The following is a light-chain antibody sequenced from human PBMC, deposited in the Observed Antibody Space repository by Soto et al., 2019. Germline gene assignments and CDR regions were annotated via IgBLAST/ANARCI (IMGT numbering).Light chain of an antibody. J-gene: IGLJ1*01. CDR1: TSNIGSTF. V-gene: IGLV1-47*01. CDR2: RND. CDR3: ASWDNNLSGYV. Sequence: QSALTQPPSASGTPGQTVTISCSGSTSNIGSTFVYWYQHFPGTAPKLLIYRNDKRPSGVPDRFSASKSGTSTSLAISGLRSEDEADYYCASWDNNLSGYVFGSGTKVTV.